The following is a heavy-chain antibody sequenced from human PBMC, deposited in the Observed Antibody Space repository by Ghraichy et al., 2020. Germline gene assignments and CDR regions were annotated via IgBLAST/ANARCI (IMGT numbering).Heavy chain of an antibody. D-gene: IGHD4-17*01. CDR2: IRYDGSNK. CDR3: AKRFREYGDPMVSPISYYYYGMDV. Sequence: GGSLRLSCAASGFTFSSYGMHWVRQAPGKGLEWVAFIRYDGSNKYYADSVKGRFTISRDNSKNTLYLQMNSLRAEDTAVYYCAKRFREYGDPMVSPISYYYYGMDVWGQGTTVTVSS. CDR1: GFTFSSYG. J-gene: IGHJ6*02. V-gene: IGHV3-30*02.